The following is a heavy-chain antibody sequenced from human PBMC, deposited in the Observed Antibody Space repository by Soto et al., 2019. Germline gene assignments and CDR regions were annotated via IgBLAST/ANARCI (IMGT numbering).Heavy chain of an antibody. CDR2: VIPIFGTA. V-gene: IGHV1-69*01. CDR1: GGTFSSYA. D-gene: IGHD6-13*01. J-gene: IGHJ4*02. Sequence: QVQLVQSGAEVKKPGSSVKVSCKASGGTFSSYAISWVRQAPGQGLERMGGVIPIFGTANYAQKFQGRVTITADESTSTAYVELSSLRCEDTAVYYCASRIRNRIAGAGPFDCWGQGTLVTVSS. CDR3: ASRIRNRIAGAGPFDC.